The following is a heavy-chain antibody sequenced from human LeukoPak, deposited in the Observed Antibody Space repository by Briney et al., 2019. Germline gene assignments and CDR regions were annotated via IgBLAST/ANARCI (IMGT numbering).Heavy chain of an antibody. J-gene: IGHJ4*02. V-gene: IGHV3-66*01. CDR3: ARDPGIDAFDY. CDR2: IYSAGST. D-gene: IGHD2-15*01. Sequence: GRSLRLSCAASGFTVSSNYMSWVRQAPGKGLEWVSVIYSAGSTYYADSVKGRFTISRDNSENTLYLQMNSLRAEDTAVYYCARDPGIDAFDYWGQGTLVTVSS. CDR1: GFTVSSNY.